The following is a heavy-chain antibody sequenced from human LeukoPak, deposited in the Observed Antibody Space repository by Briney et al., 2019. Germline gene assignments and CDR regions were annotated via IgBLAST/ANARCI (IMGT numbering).Heavy chain of an antibody. J-gene: IGHJ6*02. CDR2: ISWNSGSI. V-gene: IGHV3-9*01. CDR3: AKDPVVGDTTNFYGMDV. D-gene: IGHD1-26*01. Sequence: GGSLRLSCEASGITFGDYAMHWVQQVPGKGLEWVSGISWNSGSIGYADSVKGRFTISRDNAKNSLYLQMNSLRAEDTALYYCAKDPVVGDTTNFYGMDVWGQGTTVTVSS. CDR1: GITFGDYA.